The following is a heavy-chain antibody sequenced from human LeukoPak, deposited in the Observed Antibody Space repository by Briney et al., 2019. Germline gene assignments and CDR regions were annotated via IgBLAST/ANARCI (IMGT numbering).Heavy chain of an antibody. J-gene: IGHJ4*02. CDR2: IYYSGST. V-gene: IGHV4-59*06. Sequence: PSETLSLTCTVSGGSISSYYWSWIRQHPGKGLEWIGYIYYSGSTYYNPSLKSRVTISVDTSKNQFSLKLSSVTAADTAVYYCARDRGYCSSTSCHYFDYWGQGTLVTVSS. D-gene: IGHD2-2*01. CDR1: GGSISSYY. CDR3: ARDRGYCSSTSCHYFDY.